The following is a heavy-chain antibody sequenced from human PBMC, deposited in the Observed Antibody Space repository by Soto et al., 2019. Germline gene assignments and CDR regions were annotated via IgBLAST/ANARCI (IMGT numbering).Heavy chain of an antibody. V-gene: IGHV4-34*01. D-gene: IGHD6-19*01. CDR3: ARGRRYSSGWYGVIFDY. J-gene: IGHJ4*02. CDR1: GGSFSGYY. Sequence: SETLSLTCAVYGGSFSGYYWSWIRQPPGKGLEWIGEINHNGSTNYNPSLKSRVTISVDTSKNQFSLKLSSVTAADTAVYYCARGRRYSSGWYGVIFDYWGQGTLVTVSS. CDR2: INHNGST.